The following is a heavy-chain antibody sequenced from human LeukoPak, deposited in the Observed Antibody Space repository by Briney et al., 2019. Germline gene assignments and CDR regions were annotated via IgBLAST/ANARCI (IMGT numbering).Heavy chain of an antibody. V-gene: IGHV3-23*01. J-gene: IGHJ4*02. D-gene: IGHD3-16*01. Sequence: GGSLRLSCAASGFTFSSYAMSWVRQAPGKGLEWVSAISGSGGSTYYADSVKGRFTISRDNSKNTLYLQMNSLRAEDTAVYYCAKDLGAISYVWVSLLYYFDYWGQGTLVTVSS. CDR1: GFTFSSYA. CDR2: ISGSGGST. CDR3: AKDLGAISYVWVSLLYYFDY.